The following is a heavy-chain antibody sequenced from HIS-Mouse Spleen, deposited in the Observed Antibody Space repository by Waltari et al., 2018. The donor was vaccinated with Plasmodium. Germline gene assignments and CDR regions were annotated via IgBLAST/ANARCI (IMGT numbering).Heavy chain of an antibody. CDR3: ARRGGSYYYFDY. Sequence: LQLQESGPVLVKPSETLSLTCTVSGGSISSSSSYWGWIRQPPGKGLEWIGSIYYSGSTYYNPSLKSRVTISVDTSKNQFSLKLSSVTAADTAVYYCARRGGSYYYFDYWGQGTLVTVSS. D-gene: IGHD1-26*01. J-gene: IGHJ4*02. CDR2: IYYSGST. CDR1: GGSISSSSSY. V-gene: IGHV4-39*01.